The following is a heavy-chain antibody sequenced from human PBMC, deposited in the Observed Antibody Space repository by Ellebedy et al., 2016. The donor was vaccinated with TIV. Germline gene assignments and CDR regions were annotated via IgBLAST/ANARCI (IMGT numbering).Heavy chain of an antibody. CDR1: GYGFTTYW. CDR3: ARSEIPDAFDI. CDR2: IDPTDSYT. J-gene: IGHJ3*02. V-gene: IGHV5-10-1*01. D-gene: IGHD5-24*01. Sequence: GESLKISCKGSGYGFTTYWISWVRQMPGEGLEWMGRIDPTDSYTNYSPSFQGHVTFSADKSIRTAYLQWSSLKASDTAMYYCARSEIPDAFDIWGQGTTVTVSS.